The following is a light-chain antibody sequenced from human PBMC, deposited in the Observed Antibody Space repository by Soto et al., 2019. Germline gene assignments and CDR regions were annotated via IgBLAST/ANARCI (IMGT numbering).Light chain of an antibody. CDR3: QSFDSSLSALYV. J-gene: IGLJ1*01. CDR1: GATSD. Sequence: QSVLTQPPSVSGAPGQRVTISCIGATSDVHWYQHLPGTAPKLLIYGNNNRPSGVPDRFSGSKSGTSASLAITGLQAEDEADYYSQSFDSSLSALYVFGTGTKVTVL. V-gene: IGLV1-40*01. CDR2: GNN.